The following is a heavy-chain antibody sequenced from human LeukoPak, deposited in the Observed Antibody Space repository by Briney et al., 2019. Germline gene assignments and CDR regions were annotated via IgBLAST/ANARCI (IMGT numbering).Heavy chain of an antibody. D-gene: IGHD6-6*01. CDR2: ISGSGGTT. Sequence: GGSLRLSCAASGFTFSSYSMSWVRQAPGKGLEWVSAISGSGGTTYYADSVKGRFTISRDNSKNTLYLQMSSLRVEDTAVYYCAKATGQAAPRVPLGDYWGQGTLVTVPS. CDR3: AKATGQAAPRVPLGDY. V-gene: IGHV3-23*01. J-gene: IGHJ4*02. CDR1: GFTFSSYS.